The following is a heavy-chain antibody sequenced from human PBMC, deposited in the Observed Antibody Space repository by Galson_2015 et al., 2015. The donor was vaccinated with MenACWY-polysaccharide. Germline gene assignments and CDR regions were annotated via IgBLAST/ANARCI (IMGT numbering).Heavy chain of an antibody. CDR3: VRDNGGIDG. V-gene: IGHV3-74*01. Sequence: SLRLSCAASGFSFNSYWMHWVRQAPGKGLVWVSHIDNDGSSTNYADSVKGRFTISRDNAKNTLYLQMDSLRAEDTAVYYCVRDNGGIDGWGQGTTVT. D-gene: IGHD3-16*01. CDR2: IDNDGSST. CDR1: GFSFNSYW. J-gene: IGHJ6*02.